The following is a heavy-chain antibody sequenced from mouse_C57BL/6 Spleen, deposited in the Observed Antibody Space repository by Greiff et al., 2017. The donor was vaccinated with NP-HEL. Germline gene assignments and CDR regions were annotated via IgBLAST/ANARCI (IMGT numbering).Heavy chain of an antibody. J-gene: IGHJ4*01. V-gene: IGHV1-69*01. CDR3: ARGAYSTNYAMDY. D-gene: IGHD2-5*01. CDR1: GYTFTSYW. CDR2: IDPSDSYT. Sequence: VQLQQPGAELVMPGASVKLSCKASGYTFTSYWTHWVKQRPGQGLEWIGEIDPSDSYTNYNQKFKGKSTLTVDKSSSTAYMQLSSLTSEDSAVYYCARGAYSTNYAMDYWGQGTSVTVSS.